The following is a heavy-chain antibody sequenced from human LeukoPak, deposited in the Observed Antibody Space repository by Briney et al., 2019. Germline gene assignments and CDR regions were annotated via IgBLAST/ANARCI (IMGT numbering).Heavy chain of an antibody. CDR3: AKDRYSVDY. D-gene: IGHD3-9*01. J-gene: IGHJ4*02. Sequence: GGSLRLSCAASGFTFSDYYMSWIRQAPGKGLEWVSAISGSGGSTYYADSVKGRFTISRDNSKNTLYLQMNSLRAEDTAVYYCAKDRYSVDYWGQGTLVTVSS. CDR1: GFTFSDYY. V-gene: IGHV3-23*01. CDR2: ISGSGGST.